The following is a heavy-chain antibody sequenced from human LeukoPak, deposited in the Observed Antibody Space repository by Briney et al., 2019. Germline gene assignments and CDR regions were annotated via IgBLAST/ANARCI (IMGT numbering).Heavy chain of an antibody. Sequence: SETLSLTCAVYGGSFSGYYWSWIRQPPGKGLEWIGEINHSGSTNYNPSLKGRVTISVDTSKNQFSLKLSSVTAADTAVYYCARGRIVVVVAATYGAFDIWGQGTMVTVSS. CDR2: INHSGST. J-gene: IGHJ3*02. D-gene: IGHD2-15*01. CDR1: GGSFSGYY. CDR3: ARGRIVVVVAATYGAFDI. V-gene: IGHV4-34*01.